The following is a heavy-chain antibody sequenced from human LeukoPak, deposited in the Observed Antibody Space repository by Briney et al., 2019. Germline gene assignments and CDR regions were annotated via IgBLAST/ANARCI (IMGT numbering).Heavy chain of an antibody. Sequence: GGSLRLSCAASGFTFSSYGMHWVRQAPGKGLEWVAVISYDGSNKYYADSVKGRFIISRDNSKNTLYLQMNSLRAEDTAVYYCAEDTYDSHPGGIYYYYGMDVWGQGTTVTVSS. D-gene: IGHD3-22*01. V-gene: IGHV3-30*18. CDR3: AEDTYDSHPGGIYYYYGMDV. CDR1: GFTFSSYG. J-gene: IGHJ6*02. CDR2: ISYDGSNK.